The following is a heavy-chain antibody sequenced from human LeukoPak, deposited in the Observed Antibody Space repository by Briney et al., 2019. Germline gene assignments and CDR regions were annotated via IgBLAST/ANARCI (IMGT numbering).Heavy chain of an antibody. CDR2: ISSSSSTI. J-gene: IGHJ4*02. V-gene: IGHV3-48*01. CDR3: ARDSNIVATRDYFDY. D-gene: IGHD5-12*01. Sequence: GGSLRLSCAASGFTFSSYSMNWVRQAPGKGLEWVSYISSSSSTIYYADSVKGRFTISRDNAKNSLYLQMNSLRAEDTAVNYCARDSNIVATRDYFDYWGQGTLVTVSS. CDR1: GFTFSSYS.